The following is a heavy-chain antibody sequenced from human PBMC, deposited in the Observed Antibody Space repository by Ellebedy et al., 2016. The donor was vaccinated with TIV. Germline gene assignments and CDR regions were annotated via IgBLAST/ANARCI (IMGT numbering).Heavy chain of an antibody. V-gene: IGHV3-30-3*01. D-gene: IGHD6-19*01. CDR2: ISHDGSSQ. CDR1: GFTFDSYA. J-gene: IGHJ4*02. Sequence: GESLKIYCVASGFTFDSYAMHWVRQAPGKGLEWVTGISHDGSSQYYADSVKGRFTVSKDNSMTTVYLEMNSLRAEDTALYYCARDLDKSSGWYGGAAYWGQGTQVTVSS. CDR3: ARDLDKSSGWYGGAAY.